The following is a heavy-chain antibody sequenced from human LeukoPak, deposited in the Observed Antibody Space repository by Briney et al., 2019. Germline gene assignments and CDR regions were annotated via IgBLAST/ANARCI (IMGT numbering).Heavy chain of an antibody. CDR1: GYTFTSYG. V-gene: IGHV1-18*01. J-gene: IGHJ6*02. CDR2: ISAYNGNT. CDR3: AREKRYCSGGSCRNYYGMDV. D-gene: IGHD2-15*01. Sequence: ASVKVSCKASGYTFTSYGISWVRQAPGQGLEWMGWISAYNGNTNYAQKLQGRVTMTTDTSTNTAYMELRSLRSDDTAVYYCAREKRYCSGGSCRNYYGMDVWGQGTTVTVSS.